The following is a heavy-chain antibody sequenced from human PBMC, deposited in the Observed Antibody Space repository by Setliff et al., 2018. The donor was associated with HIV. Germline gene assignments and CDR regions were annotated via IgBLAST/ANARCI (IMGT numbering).Heavy chain of an antibody. D-gene: IGHD3-22*01. Sequence: ASVKVSCKASGGTFSSYVISWVRQAPGQGLEWMGWINTYTGNPTYAQDFTGRFVFSLDTSVSTAYLQISSLRAEDIAEYYCARDGYYYDSSGHLAYYFDYWGQGTLVTVSS. CDR2: INTYTGNP. CDR1: GGTFSSYV. CDR3: ARDGYYYDSSGHLAYYFDY. J-gene: IGHJ4*02. V-gene: IGHV7-4-1*02.